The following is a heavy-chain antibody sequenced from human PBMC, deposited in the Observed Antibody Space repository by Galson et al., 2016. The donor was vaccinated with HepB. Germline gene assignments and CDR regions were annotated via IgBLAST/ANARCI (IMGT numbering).Heavy chain of an antibody. CDR2: IWYDGSNR. CDR1: GFTFSSYA. CDR3: ARSGSYSYAFDI. Sequence: SLRLSCAASGFTFSSYAMHWVRQAPGKGLEWVALIWYDGSNRFYADSVKGRFTISRDNSKNTLHLQMNSLRAEDTAVYCCARSGSYSYAFDIWGQGTMVTASS. D-gene: IGHD3-10*01. V-gene: IGHV3-33*01. J-gene: IGHJ3*02.